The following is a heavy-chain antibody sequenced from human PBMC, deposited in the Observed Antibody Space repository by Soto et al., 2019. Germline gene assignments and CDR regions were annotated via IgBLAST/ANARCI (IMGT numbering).Heavy chain of an antibody. CDR1: GFIFSSYG. V-gene: IGHV3-30*03. CDR3: ARTFDTITYYFDY. J-gene: IGHJ4*02. Sequence: PGGSLRLSCAASGFIFSSYGMHWVRQAPGKGLEWVAVISYDGNIIHYADSVKGRFIISRDNSKNTLYLQMHSLSGEDTAVYYCARTFDTITYYFDYWGQGTLVTVSS. D-gene: IGHD3-9*01. CDR2: ISYDGNII.